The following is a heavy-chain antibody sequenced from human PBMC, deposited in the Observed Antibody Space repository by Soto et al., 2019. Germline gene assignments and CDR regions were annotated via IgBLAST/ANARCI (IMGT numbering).Heavy chain of an antibody. D-gene: IGHD3-10*01. CDR3: ARGAYSDYYGSGSYYNEVVDP. CDR2: IWYDGSNK. J-gene: IGHJ5*02. CDR1: GFTFSSYG. V-gene: IGHV3-33*01. Sequence: GGSLRLSCAASGFTFSSYGMHWVRQAPGKGLEWVAVIWYDGSNKYYADSVKGRFTISRDNSKNTLYLQMNSLRAEDTAVYYCARGAYSDYYGSGSYYNEVVDPWGQGTLVTVSS.